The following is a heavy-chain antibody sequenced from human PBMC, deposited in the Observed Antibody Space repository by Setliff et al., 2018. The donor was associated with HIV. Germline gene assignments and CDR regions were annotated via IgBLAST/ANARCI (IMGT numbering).Heavy chain of an antibody. CDR1: GGSASNSRYY. Sequence: TSETLSLTCTVSGGSASNSRYYWAWIRQPPGKGLEYIGSIHYNEKTYYNPSLKSRVTISIDTPKNQFSLNLTSVTAADTAVYYCASRVYYYDSNNFLREEGFDPWGQGTLVTVSS. CDR3: ASRVYYYDSNNFLREEGFDP. D-gene: IGHD3-22*01. V-gene: IGHV4-39*01. J-gene: IGHJ5*02. CDR2: IHYNEKT.